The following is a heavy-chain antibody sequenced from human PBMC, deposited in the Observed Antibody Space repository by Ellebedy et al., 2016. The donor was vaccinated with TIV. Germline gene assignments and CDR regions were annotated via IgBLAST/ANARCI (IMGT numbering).Heavy chain of an antibody. D-gene: IGHD3-10*01. V-gene: IGHV4-59*08. CDR3: ARRKVQWFGDNGDAFDI. J-gene: IGHJ3*02. CDR2: IHYSGST. Sequence: SETLSLTCTVSGGSISSYYWSWIRQPPGKGLEWIGYIHYSGSTNYNPSLKSRVTISVDTSKNQFSLKLRSVTAADTAVYYCARRKVQWFGDNGDAFDIWGQGTMVTVSS. CDR1: GGSISSYY.